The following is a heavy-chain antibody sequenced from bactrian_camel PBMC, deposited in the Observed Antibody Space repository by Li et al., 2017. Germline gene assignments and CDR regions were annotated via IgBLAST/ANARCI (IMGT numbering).Heavy chain of an antibody. V-gene: IGHV3-2*01. D-gene: IGHD5*01. Sequence: HVQLVESGGGLVQPGGSLRLSCAASGSTSSSYYFAWVRQAPGKGLEWVSSINGDGTNTVYLDSVKGRFTISRDNAKNTVYLQMNSLKSEDTALYYCAADCSDESNVGFNFQGQRTQVTVS. J-gene: IGHJ4*01. CDR2: INGDGTNT. CDR1: GSTSSSYY.